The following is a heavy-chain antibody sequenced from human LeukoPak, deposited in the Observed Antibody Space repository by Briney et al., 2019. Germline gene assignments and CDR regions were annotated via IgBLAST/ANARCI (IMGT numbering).Heavy chain of an antibody. CDR1: GGSISSGDYY. V-gene: IGHV4-30-4*08. D-gene: IGHD3-16*02. CDR2: IYYSGST. CDR3: ARLGYYDYVWGSYRWEYYFDY. Sequence: PSVTLSLTCTVSGGSISSGDYYWSWIRQPPGKGLEWIGYIYYSGSTYYNPSLKSRVTISVDTSKNQFSLKLSSVTAADTAVYYCARLGYYDYVWGSYRWEYYFDYWGQGTLVTVSS. J-gene: IGHJ4*02.